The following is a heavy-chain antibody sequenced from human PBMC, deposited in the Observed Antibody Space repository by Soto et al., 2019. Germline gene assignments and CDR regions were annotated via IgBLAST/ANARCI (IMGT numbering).Heavy chain of an antibody. D-gene: IGHD6-19*01. CDR2: IYPGDSDT. CDR3: ARWGIAVAGTYGMDV. V-gene: IGHV5-51*01. CDR1: GYSFTSYW. Sequence: HGESLKISCKGSGYSFTSYWIGWVRQMPGKGLEWMGIIYPGDSDTRYSPSFQGQVTISADKSISTAYLQWSSLKASDTAMYYCARWGIAVAGTYGMDVWGKGTTVTVDS. J-gene: IGHJ6*04.